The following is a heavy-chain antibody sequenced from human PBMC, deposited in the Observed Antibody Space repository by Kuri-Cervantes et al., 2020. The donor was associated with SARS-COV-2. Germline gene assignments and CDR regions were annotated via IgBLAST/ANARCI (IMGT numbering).Heavy chain of an antibody. D-gene: IGHD1-26*01. CDR2: IYYTGAT. Sequence: ESLKISCSVSGDSISGYYWNWIRQPPGKGLEWIGYIYYTGATKFNPSLESRVTISLDMSKNQFSLKLRSVTAADTAVYYCARLVLEAYSGSFYFDYWGQGSLVTVSS. J-gene: IGHJ4*02. V-gene: IGHV4-59*01. CDR3: ARLVLEAYSGSFYFDY. CDR1: GDSISGYY.